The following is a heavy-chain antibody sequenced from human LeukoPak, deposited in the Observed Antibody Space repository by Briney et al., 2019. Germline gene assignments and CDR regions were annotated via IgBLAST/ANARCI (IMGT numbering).Heavy chain of an antibody. CDR1: GGSFSGYY. V-gene: IGHV4-34*01. J-gene: IGHJ4*02. D-gene: IGHD5-18*01. CDR3: ARGLPKPNTAMALYCFDY. CDR2: INHSGST. Sequence: PSETLSLTCAVYGGSFSGYYWSWIRQPPGKGLEWIGEINHSGSTNYNPSLKSRVTISVDTSKNQFSLKLSSVTAADTAVYYCARGLPKPNTAMALYCFDYWGQGTLVTVSS.